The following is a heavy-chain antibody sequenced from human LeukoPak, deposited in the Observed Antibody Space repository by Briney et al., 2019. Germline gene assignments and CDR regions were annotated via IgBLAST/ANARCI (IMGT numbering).Heavy chain of an antibody. CDR3: ARDCSSTSCYTFGFDY. J-gene: IGHJ4*02. CDR1: GYSISSGYY. D-gene: IGHD2-2*02. CDR2: IYHSGST. V-gene: IGHV4-38-2*02. Sequence: PSETLSLTCTVSGYSISSGYYWGWIRQPPGQGLEWIGSIYHSGSTYYNPSLKSRVTISVDTSKNQFSLKLSSVTAADTAVYYCARDCSSTSCYTFGFDYWGQGTLVTVSS.